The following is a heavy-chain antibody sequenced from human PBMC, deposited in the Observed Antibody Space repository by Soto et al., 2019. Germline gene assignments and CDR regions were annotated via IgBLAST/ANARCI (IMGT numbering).Heavy chain of an antibody. CDR2: LYWNDEK. J-gene: IGHJ4*02. V-gene: IGHV2-5*01. CDR1: GFSLTLPGAH. CDR3: VRSGFYKGPTDF. Sequence: SGPTLVNPTQTLTMTCTFSGFSLTLPGAHVGWIRQPPGKALEWLALLYWNDEKHYNPSLKTRLTVTKGTSEDRVVLTMTNMAPAATANYYSVRSGFYKGPTDFWGRGSLVTVSS. D-gene: IGHD3-3*01.